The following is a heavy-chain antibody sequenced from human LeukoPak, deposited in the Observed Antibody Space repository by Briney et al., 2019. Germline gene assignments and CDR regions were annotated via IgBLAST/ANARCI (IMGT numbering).Heavy chain of an antibody. Sequence: SETLSLTCTVSGGSISSYYWSWIRQPPGKGLEWIGEIYHSGSTNYNPSLKSRVTISVDKSKNQFSLKLSSVTAADTAVYYCARKTGYSPHDAFDIWGQGTMVTVSS. CDR3: ARKTGYSPHDAFDI. CDR1: GGSISSYY. V-gene: IGHV4-59*12. D-gene: IGHD3-9*01. CDR2: IYHSGST. J-gene: IGHJ3*02.